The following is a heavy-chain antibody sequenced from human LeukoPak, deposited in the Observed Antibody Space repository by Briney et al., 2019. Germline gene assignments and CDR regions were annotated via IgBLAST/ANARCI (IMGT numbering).Heavy chain of an antibody. D-gene: IGHD6-6*01. CDR3: ARVSSTSYYFDN. CDR1: GFTFSSYW. V-gene: IGHV3-7*04. J-gene: IGHJ4*02. Sequence: GGSLRLSCAASGFTFSSYWMSWVRQTPGKGLEWVANIKLDGSEKYYVDSVKGRFTISRDSARNSLYLQMNSLRDTAVYYCARVSSTSYYFDNWAREPWSPSPQ. CDR2: IKLDGSEK.